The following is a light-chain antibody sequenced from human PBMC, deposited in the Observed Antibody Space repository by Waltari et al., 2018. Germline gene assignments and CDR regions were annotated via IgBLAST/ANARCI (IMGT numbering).Light chain of an antibody. J-gene: IGKJ1*01. V-gene: IGKV4-1*01. CDR1: PSVLYNSDNKNY. CDR2: WAS. CDR3: QQYYGTPPRT. Sequence: DIVMTQSPDSLAVSLGERATINCKSSPSVLYNSDNKNYLAWYQQKPGQPPKLLIYWASTRESGVPDRFSGSGSGTDFTLTITILQAEDVAVYYCQQYYGTPPRTFGQGTKVEIK.